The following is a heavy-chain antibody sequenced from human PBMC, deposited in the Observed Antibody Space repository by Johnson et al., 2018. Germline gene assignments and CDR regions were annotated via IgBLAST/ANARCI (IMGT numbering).Heavy chain of an antibody. CDR1: GFTFSNYN. CDR3: ARGLGYGGSFAQH. CDR2: ISRSSSTI. J-gene: IGHJ1*01. Sequence: VQLVQSGGGLVQPGGSLRLSCAASGFTFSNYNMNWVRQAPGKGLEWVSYISRSSSTIYYAASVKGRFTISRDNAKNSRYLQMNSLRDEDTALDYCARGLGYGGSFAQHWGQGTLVTVSA. V-gene: IGHV3-48*02. D-gene: IGHD1-26*01.